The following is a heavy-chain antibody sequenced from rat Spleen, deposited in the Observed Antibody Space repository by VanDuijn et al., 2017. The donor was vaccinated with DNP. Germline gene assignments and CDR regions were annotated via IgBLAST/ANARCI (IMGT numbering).Heavy chain of an antibody. Sequence: EVQLVESGGGLLQPGRSLKLSCAASGFTFSNYNMAWVRQAPTKGLEWVASISTGGGNTYYSDSVKGRFSLSRDNAKSTLYLQVNSLRSEDTATYYCTSNPHIRTAAPFDYWGQGVMVTVSS. D-gene: IGHD3-8*01. V-gene: IGHV5-25*01. CDR3: TSNPHIRTAAPFDY. CDR2: ISTGGGNT. J-gene: IGHJ2*01. CDR1: GFTFSNYN.